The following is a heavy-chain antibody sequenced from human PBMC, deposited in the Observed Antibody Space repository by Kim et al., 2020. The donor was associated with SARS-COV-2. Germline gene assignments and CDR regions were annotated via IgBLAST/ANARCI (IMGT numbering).Heavy chain of an antibody. V-gene: IGHV3-23*01. Sequence: GVSLRLSCAASGFTFSSYAMSWVRQAPGKGLEWVSAISGSGGSTYYADSVKGRFTISRDNSKNTLYLQMNSLRAEDTAVYYCAKILRYFDWPSSAIDYLGQGTQVTVPS. CDR1: GFTFSSYA. D-gene: IGHD3-9*01. CDR2: ISGSGGST. CDR3: AKILRYFDWPSSAIDY. J-gene: IGHJ4*01.